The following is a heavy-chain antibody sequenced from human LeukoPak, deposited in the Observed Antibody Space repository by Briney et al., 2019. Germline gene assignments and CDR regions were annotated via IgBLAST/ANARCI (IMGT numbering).Heavy chain of an antibody. Sequence: GGSLRLSCAASGFTFYDYGMSWVRHAPGKGLEGVSGINWNGGSTGYAGSAKGRFTISRDNAKNSLYLQMNSLRAEDTALYYCARTAGFCSSTSCPYWFDPWGQGTLVTVSS. CDR1: GFTFYDYG. V-gene: IGHV3-20*04. CDR3: ARTAGFCSSTSCPYWFDP. D-gene: IGHD2-2*01. CDR2: INWNGGST. J-gene: IGHJ5*02.